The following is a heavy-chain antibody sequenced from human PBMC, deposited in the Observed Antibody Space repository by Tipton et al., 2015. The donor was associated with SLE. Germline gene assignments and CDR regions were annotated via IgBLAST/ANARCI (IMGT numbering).Heavy chain of an antibody. CDR1: GYSIRSGYY. CDR3: ATRSLAARSRWFDP. Sequence: TLSLTCAVSGYSIRSGYYWGWIRQPPGKGLEWIGSIYHSGSTYYNPSLKSRVTISVDTSKNQFSLKLSSVTAADTAVYYCATRSLAARSRWFDPWGQGTLVTVSS. J-gene: IGHJ5*02. V-gene: IGHV4-38-2*01. CDR2: IYHSGST. D-gene: IGHD6-6*01.